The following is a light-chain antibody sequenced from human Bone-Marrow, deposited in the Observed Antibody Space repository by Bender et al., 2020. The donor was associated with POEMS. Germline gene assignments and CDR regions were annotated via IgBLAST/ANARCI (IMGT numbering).Light chain of an antibody. J-gene: IGLJ3*02. CDR2: DVN. CDR3: CSYAGSYTLM. Sequence: QSALTQPRSVSGSLGQSVTISCTGGSSDIGTYNFVSWYQQQPGRPPKLIIFDVNKRPSGVPGRFSGSKSGNTASLTISGLQPDDEAYYYCCSYAGSYTLMFGGGTKLTVL. CDR1: SSDIGTYNF. V-gene: IGLV2-11*01.